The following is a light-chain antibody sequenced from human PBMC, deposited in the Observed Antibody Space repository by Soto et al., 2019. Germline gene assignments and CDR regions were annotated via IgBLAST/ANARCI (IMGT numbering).Light chain of an antibody. Sequence: DIQMTQSPSTLSASVGDRVTITCRASQGLNNDLAWYQQKPGKAPNLLIYDASTLERGVPSRFSGTGSGTEFTLTISSLQPDDFASYYCQQYHTSSTTFGQWTRLEIK. CDR1: QGLNND. V-gene: IGKV1-5*01. CDR3: QQYHTSSTT. J-gene: IGKJ5*01. CDR2: DAS.